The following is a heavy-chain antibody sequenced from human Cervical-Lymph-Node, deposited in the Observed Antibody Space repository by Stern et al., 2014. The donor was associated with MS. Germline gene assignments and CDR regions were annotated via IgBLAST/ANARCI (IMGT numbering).Heavy chain of an antibody. CDR3: ARGRGGNYRYYFDY. CDR2: ISSGGSYI. Sequence: EVQLVESGGGLVKPGGSLRLSCAASGFTFSSYSMNWVRQAPGKGLEWVASISSGGSYIYYADSLKGRFTISRDNAKNLLYLQMNSLRAEDTAVYYCARGRGGNYRYYFDYWGQGTLVTVSS. CDR1: GFTFSSYS. V-gene: IGHV3-21*01. J-gene: IGHJ4*02. D-gene: IGHD4-23*01.